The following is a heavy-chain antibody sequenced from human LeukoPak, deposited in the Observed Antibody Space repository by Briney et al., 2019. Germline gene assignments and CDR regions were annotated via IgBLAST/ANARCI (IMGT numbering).Heavy chain of an antibody. Sequence: PSQTLSLTCTVSGGSISSGSYYWSWIRQPAGKGLEWIGRIYTSGSTNYNPSLKSRVTISVDTSKNQFSLKLSSVTAADTAVYYCARDRFWGDDSSGGGEYWGQGTLVTVSS. D-gene: IGHD3-22*01. J-gene: IGHJ4*02. CDR2: IYTSGST. CDR3: ARDRFWGDDSSGGGEY. CDR1: GGSISSGSYY. V-gene: IGHV4-61*02.